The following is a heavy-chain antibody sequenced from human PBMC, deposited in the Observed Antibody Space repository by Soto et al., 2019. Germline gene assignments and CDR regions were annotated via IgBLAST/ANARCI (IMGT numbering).Heavy chain of an antibody. V-gene: IGHV3-21*01. D-gene: IGHD1-26*01. CDR3: ARGGMVVATDF. J-gene: IGHJ4*02. CDR1: GFTFSSYS. Sequence: VQLVESGGGLVKPGGSLRLSCAASGFTFSSYSMNWVRQAPGKGLECVSSISSSSSYIYYADSVKGRFTISRDNAKNSLYLQMNSLRAEDTAVYYCARGGMVVATDFWGQGTLVTVSS. CDR2: ISSSSSYI.